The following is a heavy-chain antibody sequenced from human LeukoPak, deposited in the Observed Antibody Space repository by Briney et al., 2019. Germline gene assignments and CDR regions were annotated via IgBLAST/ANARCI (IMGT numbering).Heavy chain of an antibody. Sequence: GGSLRLSCAASGFTFSPYDMHWVRQPTGKGLEWVSAIGSAGDTYYPGSVKGRFTISRENAKNSLYLQMNSLRAGDTAVYYCARVLTPKIGTEGYYYMDVWGKGTTVTVSS. J-gene: IGHJ6*03. CDR3: ARVLTPKIGTEGYYYMDV. V-gene: IGHV3-13*01. D-gene: IGHD4-23*01. CDR2: IGSAGDT. CDR1: GFTFSPYD.